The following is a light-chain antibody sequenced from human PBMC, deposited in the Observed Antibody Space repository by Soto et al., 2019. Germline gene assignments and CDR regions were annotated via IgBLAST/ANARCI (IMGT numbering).Light chain of an antibody. CDR1: SSDVGGYNY. CDR2: EVS. CDR3: SSYTSSSTFYV. J-gene: IGLJ1*01. Sequence: QSALTQPASVSGSPGQSITISCTGTSSDVGGYNYVSWYQQHPGKAPKLMIYEVSNRPSGVSNRFSGSKSGNTASLTISGLQAEDEADHYCSSYTSSSTFYVFGTGTKLTVL. V-gene: IGLV2-14*01.